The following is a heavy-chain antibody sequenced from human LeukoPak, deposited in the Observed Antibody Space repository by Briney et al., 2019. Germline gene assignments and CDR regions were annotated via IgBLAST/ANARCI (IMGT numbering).Heavy chain of an antibody. Sequence: ASVKVSCKASGYTFTSYYMHWVRQAPGQGLEWMGIINPSGGSTSYAQKFQGRVTMARDTSTSTVYMELSSLRPEDTAVYYCARLPSGGSPPYYFDYWGQGTLVTVSS. CDR2: INPSGGST. J-gene: IGHJ4*02. D-gene: IGHD5-12*01. CDR3: ARLPSGGSPPYYFDY. V-gene: IGHV1-46*01. CDR1: GYTFTSYY.